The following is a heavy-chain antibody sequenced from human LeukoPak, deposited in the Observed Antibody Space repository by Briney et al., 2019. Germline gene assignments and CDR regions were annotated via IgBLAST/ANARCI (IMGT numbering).Heavy chain of an antibody. CDR2: INHSGST. Sequence: SETLSLTCAVYGGSFSGYYWSWIRQPPGKGLEWIGEINHSGSTYYNPSLKSRVTISVDTSKNQFSLKLSSVTAADTAVYYCARDWRSSYYYYYYYMDVWGKGTTVTVSS. CDR1: GGSFSGYY. D-gene: IGHD3-16*01. J-gene: IGHJ6*03. V-gene: IGHV4-34*01. CDR3: ARDWRSSYYYYYYYMDV.